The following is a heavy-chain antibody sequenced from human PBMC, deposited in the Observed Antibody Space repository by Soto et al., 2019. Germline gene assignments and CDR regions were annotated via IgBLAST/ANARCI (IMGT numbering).Heavy chain of an antibody. CDR2: IYSGGST. CDR1: GFTVSSNY. Sequence: PGGSLRLSCAASGFTVSSNYMSWVRQAPGKGLEWVSVIYSGGSTYYADSVKGRFTISRDNSKNTLYLQMNSLRAEDTAVYYCARGVSGSGWYPLDYWGQGTLVTVSS. D-gene: IGHD6-19*01. J-gene: IGHJ4*02. CDR3: ARGVSGSGWYPLDY. V-gene: IGHV3-53*01.